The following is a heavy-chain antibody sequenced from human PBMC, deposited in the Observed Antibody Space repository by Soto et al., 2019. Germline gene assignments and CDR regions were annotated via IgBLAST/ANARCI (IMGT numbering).Heavy chain of an antibody. CDR2: IIPIFGTA. D-gene: IGHD3-16*01. J-gene: IGHJ6*02. V-gene: IGHV1-69*05. CDR3: ARHLGGNHYYYRMAV. CDR1: GGTFSSYA. Sequence: QVQLVQSGAEVKKPGSSVKVSCKASGGTFSSYAISWVRQAPGQGLEWMGGIIPIFGTADYAQKFQGRVTITPDDFTSTAYMELSSLRSEATAVYYCARHLGGNHYYYRMAVWGQGTTVTVSS.